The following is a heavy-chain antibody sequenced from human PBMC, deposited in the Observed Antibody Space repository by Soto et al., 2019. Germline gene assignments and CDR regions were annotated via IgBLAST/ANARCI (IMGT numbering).Heavy chain of an antibody. V-gene: IGHV3-23*01. CDR2: ISGSGHIT. CDR3: GKSLRTTVTTGSWFDP. J-gene: IGHJ5*02. D-gene: IGHD4-17*01. CDR1: GFTISTDA. Sequence: EVQLLESGGGLVQPGGSLRLSCAASGFTISTDAISWVLQAPGKGLEWVSGISGSGHITYYADSVKGRFTISRDISKNTLYLQISSLSAEGTAVYHCGKSLRTTVTTGSWFDPSGQATLVTVSS.